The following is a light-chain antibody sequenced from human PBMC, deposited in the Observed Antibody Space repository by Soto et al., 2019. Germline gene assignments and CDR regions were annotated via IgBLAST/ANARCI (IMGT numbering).Light chain of an antibody. J-gene: IGKJ1*01. CDR1: QSFSNY. V-gene: IGKV1-16*01. Sequence: DIQMTQSPSSVSASVVDRITITCRTSQSFSNYLTWYQHKPGKAPKLLIYSATVLQSGVPSRFSGSGSGTEFTLTISSLQPDDFATYYCQQYNSYSWTFGQGTKVDIK. CDR2: SAT. CDR3: QQYNSYSWT.